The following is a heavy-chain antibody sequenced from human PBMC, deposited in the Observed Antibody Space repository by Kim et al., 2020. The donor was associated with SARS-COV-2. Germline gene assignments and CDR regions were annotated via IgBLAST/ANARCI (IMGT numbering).Heavy chain of an antibody. D-gene: IGHD2-15*01. J-gene: IGHJ5*02. Sequence: KGRFTISRDNSKNTLYLQMNSLRAEDTAVYYCARDRYCSGGSCYGAWFDPWGQGTLVTVSS. V-gene: IGHV3-30*01. CDR3: ARDRYCSGGSCYGAWFDP.